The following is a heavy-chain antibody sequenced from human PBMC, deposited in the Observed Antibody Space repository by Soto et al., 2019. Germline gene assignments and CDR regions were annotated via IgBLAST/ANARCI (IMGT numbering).Heavy chain of an antibody. Sequence: GESLKISCKGSGYSFTSYWIGWVRQMPGKGLEWMGIIYPGDSDTRYSPSFQGQVTISADKSISTAYLQWSSLKASDTAMYYCARLGGLLGYYYYGMDVWGQGTTVTVSS. V-gene: IGHV5-51*01. CDR1: GYSFTSYW. CDR2: IYPGDSDT. J-gene: IGHJ6*02. CDR3: ARLGGLLGYYYYGMDV. D-gene: IGHD3-16*01.